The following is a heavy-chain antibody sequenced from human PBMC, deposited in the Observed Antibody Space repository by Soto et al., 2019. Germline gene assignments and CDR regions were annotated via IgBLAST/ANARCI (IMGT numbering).Heavy chain of an antibody. CDR3: ARVQVTWFDP. J-gene: IGHJ5*02. D-gene: IGHD4-4*01. Sequence: LTCDISGDSVSSKSAIWSWIRQSPSRGLEWLGRTYYRSKWYYDYAVSVKSRISINADTAKNQFSLQLNSVTPEDSAVYYCARVQVTWFDPWGQGTPVTVSS. CDR2: TYYRSKWYY. CDR1: GDSVSSKSAI. V-gene: IGHV6-1*01.